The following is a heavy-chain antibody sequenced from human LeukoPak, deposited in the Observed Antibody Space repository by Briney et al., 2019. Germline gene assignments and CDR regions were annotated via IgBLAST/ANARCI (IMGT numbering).Heavy chain of an antibody. D-gene: IGHD6-13*01. CDR1: GDSVSSNSAA. CDR2: TYYRSKWYN. Sequence: SQTLSLTCAISGDSVSSNSAAWNWIGQSPSRGLDWLGRTYYRSKWYNDYAVSVKSRITINPDTSKNQFSLQLNSVTPEDTAVYYCARASSSWYYYYYYGMDVWGQGTTVTVSS. J-gene: IGHJ6*02. CDR3: ARASSSWYYYYYYGMDV. V-gene: IGHV6-1*01.